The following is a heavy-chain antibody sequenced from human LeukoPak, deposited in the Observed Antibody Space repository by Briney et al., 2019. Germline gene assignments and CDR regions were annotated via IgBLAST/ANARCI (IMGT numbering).Heavy chain of an antibody. V-gene: IGHV1-2*02. CDR1: GYTFTGYY. CDR3: ARGTTAATPYYFAF. J-gene: IGHJ4*02. Sequence: ASVKVSCKASGYTFTGYYMHWVRQAPGQGLEWLGWINPNSGGTNYAQKFQGRVNLTRDMSISTAYMELSGLTSDDTAIYYCARGTTAATPYYFAFWGQGTQVTVSS. D-gene: IGHD2-15*01. CDR2: INPNSGGT.